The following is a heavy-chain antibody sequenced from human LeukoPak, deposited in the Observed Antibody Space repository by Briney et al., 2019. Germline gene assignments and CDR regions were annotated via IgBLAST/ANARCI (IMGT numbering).Heavy chain of an antibody. D-gene: IGHD4-11*01. CDR1: GFTFSTYS. Sequence: PGGSLRLSCAASGFTFSTYSMNWVRQAPGKGLEWVSYITSSSSTMFYADSVKGRFTISRDNAENSMYLQMNNLRVEDTAVYYCARPAIRGIDFSNPEFDPWGQGTLVTVSS. V-gene: IGHV3-48*01. CDR2: ITSSSSTM. J-gene: IGHJ5*02. CDR3: ARPAIRGIDFSNPEFDP.